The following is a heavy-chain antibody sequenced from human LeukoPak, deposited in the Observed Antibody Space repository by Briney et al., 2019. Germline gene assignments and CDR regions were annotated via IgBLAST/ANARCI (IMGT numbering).Heavy chain of an antibody. V-gene: IGHV4-34*01. CDR1: GGSFSGYY. CDR3: ARGPYSYDYSY. CDR2: INHSGST. D-gene: IGHD5-18*01. J-gene: IGHJ4*02. Sequence: PSETLSLTCAVYGGSFSGYYWSWIRPPPGKGLEWIGEINHSGSTNYNPSLKSRVTISVDTSKNQFSLKLSSVTAEDTAVYYCARGPYSYDYSYWGQGTLVTVSS.